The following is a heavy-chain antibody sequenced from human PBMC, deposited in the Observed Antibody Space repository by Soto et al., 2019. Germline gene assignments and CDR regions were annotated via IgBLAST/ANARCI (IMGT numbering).Heavy chain of an antibody. J-gene: IGHJ6*02. CDR3: ARLGDCSHGSCVSRYYYHGMDV. Sequence: GESLKISCKSSGYSLSTYWITRVRQIHVEVMAGIVWIDPSDSYINYSPSFKGRVTISADKSLNTAYLQWSSLEASDTDMYYCARLGDCSHGSCVSRYYYHGMDVWGQGSTVTVSS. V-gene: IGHV5-10-1*01. CDR2: IDPSDSYI. CDR1: GYSLSTYW. D-gene: IGHD2-15*01.